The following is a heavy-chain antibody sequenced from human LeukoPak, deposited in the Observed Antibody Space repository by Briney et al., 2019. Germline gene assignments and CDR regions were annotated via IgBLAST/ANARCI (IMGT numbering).Heavy chain of an antibody. CDR3: ARGRTLRNRFDP. CDR1: GGSISSSSYY. CDR2: IYYSGST. D-gene: IGHD5-12*01. V-gene: IGHV4-39*07. Sequence: SETLSLTCTVSGGSISSSSYYWGWIRQPPGKGLEWIGSIYYSGSTYYNPSLKSRVTISVDTSKNQFSLKLSSVTAADTAVYYCARGRTLRNRFDPWGQGTLVTVSS. J-gene: IGHJ5*02.